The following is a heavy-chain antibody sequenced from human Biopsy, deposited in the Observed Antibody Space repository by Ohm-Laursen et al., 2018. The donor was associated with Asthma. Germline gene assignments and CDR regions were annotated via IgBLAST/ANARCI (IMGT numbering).Heavy chain of an antibody. J-gene: IGHJ4*02. CDR1: GYTFIGCH. CDR2: INPNSGGT. D-gene: IGHD3-10*01. Sequence: ESSVKVSCKASGYTFIGCHIHWMRQAPGQGLEWMGRINPNSGGTNYAQKFQGRVTMTRDTSISTAYMELSSLRSEDTAVYYCASETGHSYGSGSEYYFDYWGLGTLVTVSS. V-gene: IGHV1-2*06. CDR3: ASETGHSYGSGSEYYFDY.